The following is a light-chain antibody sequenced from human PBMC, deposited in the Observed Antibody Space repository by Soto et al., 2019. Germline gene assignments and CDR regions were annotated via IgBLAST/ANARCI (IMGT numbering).Light chain of an antibody. Sequence: SYELTQPPSVSVSPGQTASITCSGDKWGDKYVCWYQQKPGQSPVVVIYQDTNRPSGIPERFSGSNSGNTATLTISGTQAMDEADYYCQAWDSSTGVVFGGGTKLTVL. V-gene: IGLV3-1*01. J-gene: IGLJ2*01. CDR1: KWGDKY. CDR2: QDT. CDR3: QAWDSSTGVV.